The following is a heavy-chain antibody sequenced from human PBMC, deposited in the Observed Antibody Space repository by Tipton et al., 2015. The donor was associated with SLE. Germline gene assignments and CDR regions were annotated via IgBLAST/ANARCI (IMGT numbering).Heavy chain of an antibody. D-gene: IGHD6-13*01. CDR3: ARSARMNVNSWYIF. CDR1: GYTFSNYG. CDR2: ISTYNGN. V-gene: IGHV1-18*01. Sequence: QLVQSGPEVKKPGASVKVSCKASGYTFSNYGISWVRQAPGQGLEWVGWISTYNGNSSQKFQGRVTMTTDTSTSTAYMEMRSLRSDDTAVYYCARSARMNVNSWYIFWGQGSLVTVSS. J-gene: IGHJ4*02.